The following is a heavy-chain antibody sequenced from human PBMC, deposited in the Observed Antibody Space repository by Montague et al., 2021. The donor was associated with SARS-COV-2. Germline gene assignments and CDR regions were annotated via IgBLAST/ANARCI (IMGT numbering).Heavy chain of an antibody. D-gene: IGHD3-22*01. V-gene: IGHV3-23*01. Sequence: SLRLSYAASGFTFSSYAMSWVRQAPGKGLEWVSTISGSSSSTYYXDSVKGRFTISRDNSKNTLYMQMNSLRAEDTAVYYCAKGGGLLLSYFDYWGQGTLVTVSS. CDR1: GFTFSSYA. CDR3: AKGGGLLLSYFDY. CDR2: ISGSSSST. J-gene: IGHJ4*02.